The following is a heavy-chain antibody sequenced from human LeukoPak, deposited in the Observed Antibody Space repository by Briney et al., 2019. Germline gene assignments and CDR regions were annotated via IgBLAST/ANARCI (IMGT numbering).Heavy chain of an antibody. Sequence: EASVKVSCKASGYTFTSYAMHWVRQAPGQRLEWMGWINAGNGNTKYSQKFQGRVTITRDTSASTAYMELSSLRSEDTAVYYCARAPYYYDSSGYFPFDYWGQGTLVTVSS. CDR1: GYTFTSYA. J-gene: IGHJ4*02. CDR2: INAGNGNT. CDR3: ARAPYYYDSSGYFPFDY. V-gene: IGHV1-3*01. D-gene: IGHD3-22*01.